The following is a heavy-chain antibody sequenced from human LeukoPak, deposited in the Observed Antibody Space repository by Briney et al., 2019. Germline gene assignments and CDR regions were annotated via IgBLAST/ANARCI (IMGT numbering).Heavy chain of an antibody. CDR3: ARIGGDYYYYYMDV. CDR2: MNPNSGNT. V-gene: IGHV1-8*03. J-gene: IGHJ6*03. D-gene: IGHD2-21*01. CDR1: GYTFTSYD. Sequence: XKAXGYTFTSYDIXWVRQAAGQGLEWMGWMNPNSGNTVYAQKFQGRVTITRNTSISTAYMELSSLRSEDTAVYYRARIGGDYYYYYMDVWGKGTTVTVSS.